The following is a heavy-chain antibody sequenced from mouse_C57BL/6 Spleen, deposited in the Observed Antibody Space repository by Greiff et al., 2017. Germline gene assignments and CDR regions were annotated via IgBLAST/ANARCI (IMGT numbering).Heavy chain of an antibody. J-gene: IGHJ4*01. CDR2: ISDGGSYT. CDR1: GFTFSSYA. Sequence: DVQLVESGGGLVKPGGSLKLSCAASGFTFSSYAMSWVRQTPEKRLEWVATISDGGSYTYYPDNVKGRFTISRDNAKNNLYLQMSHLKSEDTAMYYCARDGANYYAMDYWGQGTSVTVSS. V-gene: IGHV5-4*01. CDR3: ARDGANYYAMDY. D-gene: IGHD3-1*01.